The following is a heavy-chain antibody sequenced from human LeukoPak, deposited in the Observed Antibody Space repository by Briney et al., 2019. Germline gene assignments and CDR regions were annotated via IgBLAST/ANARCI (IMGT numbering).Heavy chain of an antibody. Sequence: ASVKASCKASGYTFTTYAMNWVRQAPGQGLEWMGWINTNTGNPTYAQGFTGRFVFSLDTSVSTAYLQISSLKAEDTAVYFCARGPSGCSGGSCYSDYWGQGTLVTVSS. J-gene: IGHJ4*02. D-gene: IGHD2-15*01. V-gene: IGHV7-4-1*02. CDR2: INTNTGNP. CDR1: GYTFTTYA. CDR3: ARGPSGCSGGSCYSDY.